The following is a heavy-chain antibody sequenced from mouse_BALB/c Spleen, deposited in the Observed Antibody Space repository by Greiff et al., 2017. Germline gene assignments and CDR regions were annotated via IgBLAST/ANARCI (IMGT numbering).Heavy chain of an antibody. Sequence: EVQGVESGGGLVKPGGSLKLSCAASGFTFSDYYMYWVRQTPEKRLEWVATISDGGSYTYYPDSVKGRFTISRDNAKNNLYLQMSSLKSEDTAMYYCARDEAYGNYAFAYWGQGTLVTVSA. CDR3: ARDEAYGNYAFAY. D-gene: IGHD2-1*01. CDR2: ISDGGSYT. J-gene: IGHJ3*01. CDR1: GFTFSDYY. V-gene: IGHV5-4*02.